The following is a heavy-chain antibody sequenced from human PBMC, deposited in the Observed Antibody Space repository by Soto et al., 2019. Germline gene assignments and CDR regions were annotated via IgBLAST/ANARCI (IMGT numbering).Heavy chain of an antibody. D-gene: IGHD4-17*01. V-gene: IGHV2-5*02. CDR1: GFSVSTSGVG. Sequence: QITLKESGPTLVKPTQTLTLTCTFSGFSVSTSGVGVGWIHQPPGKALEWLALIYWDDDKRYSPSLKSRLIITKDTSKNQVVLTMTNLDPVDTATYYCAYSDYVGNWFDPWGQGTLVTVSS. CDR2: IYWDDDK. CDR3: AYSDYVGNWFDP. J-gene: IGHJ5*02.